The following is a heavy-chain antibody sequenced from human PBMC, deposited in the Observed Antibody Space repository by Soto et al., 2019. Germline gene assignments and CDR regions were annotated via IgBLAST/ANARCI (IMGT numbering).Heavy chain of an antibody. D-gene: IGHD3-10*01. J-gene: IGHJ4*02. Sequence: ASVKVSCKASGETSPTIIFNWGGKAIGHGLEWMGWINPNSGNIGYAQRFQGRVTMTRDTAIRTAYMEVSSLRSDDTAVYYCARGRASGSYYLLDYWGQGTLVTVSS. V-gene: IGHV1-8*01. CDR3: ARGRASGSYYLLDY. CDR1: GETSPTII. CDR2: INPNSGNI.